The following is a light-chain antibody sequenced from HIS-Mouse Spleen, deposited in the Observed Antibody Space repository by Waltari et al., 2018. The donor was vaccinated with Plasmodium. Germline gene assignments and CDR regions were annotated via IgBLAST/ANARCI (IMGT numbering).Light chain of an antibody. CDR3: QQYGSSPRT. V-gene: IGKV3-20*01. CDR2: GAS. J-gene: IGKJ1*01. Sequence: EIVLTQSPGTLSLSPGERATLSCRPSQSVSSSYLAWYQQKPGQAPRLLIYGASSRAPGIPDRFSGSGSGTDFTLTISRLEPEDFAVYYCQQYGSSPRTFGQGTKVEIK. CDR1: QSVSSSY.